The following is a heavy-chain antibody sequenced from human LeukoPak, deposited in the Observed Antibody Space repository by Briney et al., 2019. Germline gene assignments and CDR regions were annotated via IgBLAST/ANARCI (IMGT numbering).Heavy chain of an antibody. D-gene: IGHD6-13*01. CDR1: GSSISSSNW. J-gene: IGHJ4*02. CDR3: ATDIAAAGTERGPFDY. CDR2: IYHSGST. V-gene: IGHV4-4*02. Sequence: SETLSLACAVSGSSISSSNWWSWVRQPPGKGLEWIGEIYHSGSTNYNPSLKSRVTISVDKSKNQFSLKLSSVTAADTAVYYCATDIAAAGTERGPFDYWGQGTLVTVSS.